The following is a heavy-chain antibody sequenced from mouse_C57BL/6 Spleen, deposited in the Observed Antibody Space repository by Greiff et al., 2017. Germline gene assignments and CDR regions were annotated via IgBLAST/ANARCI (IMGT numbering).Heavy chain of an antibody. CDR3: ARGFFDY. CDR2: INPYNGDT. CDR1: GYSFTGYF. V-gene: IGHV1-20*01. Sequence: LVKPGDSVKISCKASGYSFTGYFMNWVMQSHGKSLEWIGRINPYNGDTFYNQKFKGKATLTVDKSSSTAHMELRSLTSEDSAVYYCARGFFDYWGQGTTLTVSS. J-gene: IGHJ2*01.